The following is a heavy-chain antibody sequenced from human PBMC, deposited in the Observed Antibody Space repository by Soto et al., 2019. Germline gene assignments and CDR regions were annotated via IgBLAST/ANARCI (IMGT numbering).Heavy chain of an antibody. CDR1: GFTVSSKY. V-gene: IGHV3-53*01. Sequence: EVQLVESGGGLIQPGGSLRLSCAASGFTVSSKYMTWVRQAPGKGLEWVSVIYGGGTTYYADSVKGRFTISRDNSKNTWYLQMNSLRAEDTAVYYCVKTTGWPGFDFWGQGTLVTVSS. CDR2: IYGGGTT. J-gene: IGHJ4*02. CDR3: VKTTGWPGFDF. D-gene: IGHD6-19*01.